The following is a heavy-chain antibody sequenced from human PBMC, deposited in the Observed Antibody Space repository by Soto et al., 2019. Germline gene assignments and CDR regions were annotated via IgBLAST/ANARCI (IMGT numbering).Heavy chain of an antibody. Sequence: EVQLLESGGGLVQPGGSLRLSCAASGFTFSGYAMNWVRQAPGKGLEWVSVISGSGDSTYYADSVKGRFTISRDNSKNTLYLQMYTLRAEDTAVYYCARRSSGWYFDYWGQGTLVTVSS. CDR1: GFTFSGYA. CDR3: ARRSSGWYFDY. CDR2: ISGSGDST. D-gene: IGHD6-19*01. J-gene: IGHJ4*02. V-gene: IGHV3-23*01.